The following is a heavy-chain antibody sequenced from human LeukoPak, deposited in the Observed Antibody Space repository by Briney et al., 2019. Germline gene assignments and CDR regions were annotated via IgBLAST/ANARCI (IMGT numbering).Heavy chain of an antibody. V-gene: IGHV4-4*09. D-gene: IGHD2-21*01. Sequence: SETLSLTCTVSGVSMSAYQWSWVRQSPEKGLEWIGCINTKGETSYNPSLKSRVTTSVDTPKSQFSQRLTSVTAADTAVYYCATSNDAKIAPFDHWGQGAPVTVSS. CDR2: INTKGET. CDR1: GVSMSAYQ. CDR3: ATSNDAKIAPFDH. J-gene: IGHJ4*02.